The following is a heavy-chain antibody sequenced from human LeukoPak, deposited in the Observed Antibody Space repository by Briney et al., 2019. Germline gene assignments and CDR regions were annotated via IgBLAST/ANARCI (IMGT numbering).Heavy chain of an antibody. J-gene: IGHJ6*02. CDR1: GFTFSSYG. CDR3: AKDRGYSYGQNRYGMDV. D-gene: IGHD5-18*01. V-gene: IGHV3-30*18. Sequence: GGSLRLSCAASGFTFSSYGMHWVRQAPGKGLEWVAVISYDGSNKYYADSVKGRFTISRDNSKNTLYLQMNGLRAEDTAVYYCAKDRGYSYGQNRYGMDVWGQGTTVTVSS. CDR2: ISYDGSNK.